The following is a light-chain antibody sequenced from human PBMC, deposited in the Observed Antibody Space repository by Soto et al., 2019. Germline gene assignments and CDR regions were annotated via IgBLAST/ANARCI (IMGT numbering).Light chain of an antibody. J-gene: IGLJ2*01. Sequence: QSVLTQPPSVSGAPGQRVTISCAGSSSNIGAGFDVNWYQQLPGTAPKLLVYGDINRPSGVPDRFSGSKSGTSASLAITGLQAEDEADYYCQSFDSSLSGGVFGGGTKLTVL. V-gene: IGLV1-40*01. CDR1: SSNIGAGFD. CDR2: GDI. CDR3: QSFDSSLSGGV.